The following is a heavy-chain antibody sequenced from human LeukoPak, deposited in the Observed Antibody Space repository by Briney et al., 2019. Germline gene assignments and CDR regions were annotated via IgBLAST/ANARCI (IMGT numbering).Heavy chain of an antibody. CDR1: GYTLTELS. CDR2: FDPEDGET. D-gene: IGHD3-22*01. CDR3: ARDLIVVVGDVFDL. Sequence: ASVKVSCKVSGYTLTELSMHWVRQAPGKGLEWMGGFDPEDGETIYAQKFQGRVTMTEDTSTDTAYMELSSLRSEDTAVYYCARDLIVVVGDVFDLWGQGTMVTVSS. J-gene: IGHJ3*01. V-gene: IGHV1-24*01.